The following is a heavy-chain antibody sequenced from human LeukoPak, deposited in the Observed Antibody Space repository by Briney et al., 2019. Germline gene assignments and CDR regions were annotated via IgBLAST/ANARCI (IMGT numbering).Heavy chain of an antibody. CDR1: GSTFSSYA. J-gene: IGHJ4*02. CDR2: ISGSGGST. D-gene: IGHD3-10*01. Sequence: RPGGSLRLSCAASGSTFSSYAMSWVRQAPGKGLEWVSVISGSGGSTDYADSVKGRSTISRDNSKNTLYLQMNSLRAEDTAVYYCAKDSDYYGSGSYYDYWGQGTLVTVSS. CDR3: AKDSDYYGSGSYYDY. V-gene: IGHV3-23*01.